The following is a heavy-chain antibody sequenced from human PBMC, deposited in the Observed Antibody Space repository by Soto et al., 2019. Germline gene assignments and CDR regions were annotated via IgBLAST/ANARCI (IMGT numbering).Heavy chain of an antibody. V-gene: IGHV1-3*01. CDR3: ASPSYGSGSYY. CDR1: GGTFSSYT. CDR2: INPGNGDT. J-gene: IGHJ4*02. Sequence: ASVKVSCKASGGTFSSYTISWVRQAPGQGLEWMGRINPGNGDTKYSQNFQGRVTITRDTSTSTAYMELSSLRSEDTAVYYCASPSYGSGSYYWGQGTLVTVSS. D-gene: IGHD3-10*01.